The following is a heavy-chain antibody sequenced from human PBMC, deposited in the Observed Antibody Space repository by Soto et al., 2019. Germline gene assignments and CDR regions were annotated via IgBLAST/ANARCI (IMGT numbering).Heavy chain of an antibody. D-gene: IGHD1-26*01. CDR1: GFTFTSYA. Sequence: PGGSLRLSCAASGFTFTSYAMSWVRLTPGKGLEWVSAISGSGSNTFYADSVRGRFTISRDNSKNTVFLQMNNLRAEDTAVYFCPRDRATFDYWGQGTPVTVSS. V-gene: IGHV3-23*01. J-gene: IGHJ4*02. CDR2: ISGSGSNT. CDR3: PRDRATFDY.